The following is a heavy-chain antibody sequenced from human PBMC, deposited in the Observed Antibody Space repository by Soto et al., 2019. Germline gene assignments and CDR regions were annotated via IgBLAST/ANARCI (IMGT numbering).Heavy chain of an antibody. CDR3: ARDRDLSITIFGVVSSRRILGGAFDI. CDR1: GFTFSSYA. J-gene: IGHJ3*02. Sequence: GGSLRLSCAASGFTFSSYAMHWVRQAPGKGLEWVAVISYDGSNKYYADSVKGRFTISRDNSKNTLYLQMNSLRAEDTAVYYCARDRDLSITIFGVVSSRRILGGAFDIWGQGTMVTVSS. D-gene: IGHD3-3*01. V-gene: IGHV3-30-3*01. CDR2: ISYDGSNK.